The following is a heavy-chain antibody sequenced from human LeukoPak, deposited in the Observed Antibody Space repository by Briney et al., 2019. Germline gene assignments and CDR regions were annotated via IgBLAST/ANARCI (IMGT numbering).Heavy chain of an antibody. CDR1: GFTVSSNY. CDR2: IYSGGST. Sequence: GGSLRLSCAASGFTVSSNYMSWVRQAPGKGLEWVSVIYSGGSTYYADSVKGRFTISRDSSKNTLYLQMNSLRAEDTAVYYCATYIYSSSSFDYWGQGTLVTVSS. CDR3: ATYIYSSSSFDY. V-gene: IGHV3-66*01. J-gene: IGHJ4*02. D-gene: IGHD6-13*01.